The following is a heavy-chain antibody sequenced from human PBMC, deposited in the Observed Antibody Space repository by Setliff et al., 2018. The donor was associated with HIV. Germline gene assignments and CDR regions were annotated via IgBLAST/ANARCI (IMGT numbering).Heavy chain of an antibody. J-gene: IGHJ3*02. CDR2: INHRGST. D-gene: IGHD3-22*01. CDR3: ARERGYFRITMIVVAAFDI. Sequence: TLSLTCAVYGGSFSDYYWTWIRQSPGKGLEWIGEINHRGSTNYNPSLKSRVTVSVDTSKNQFSLKLGSVTAADTAVYYCARERGYFRITMIVVAAFDIWGQGTMVTV. V-gene: IGHV4-34*01. CDR1: GGSFSDYY.